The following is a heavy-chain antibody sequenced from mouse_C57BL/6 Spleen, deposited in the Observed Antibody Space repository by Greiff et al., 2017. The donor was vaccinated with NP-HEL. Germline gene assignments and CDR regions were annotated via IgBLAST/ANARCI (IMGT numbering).Heavy chain of an antibody. CDR1: GFTFTDYY. Sequence: EVKLVESGGGLVQPGGSLSLSCAASGFTFTDYYMSWVRQPPGKALEWLGFIRYKANGYTTEYSASVRGRFSISRDNSQSILYLQMNARRAEDRATYNRARYDEYDRVYWYCEVGGTGTTVTVSS. D-gene: IGHD2-4*01. V-gene: IGHV7-3*01. CDR3: ARYDEYDRVYWYCEV. J-gene: IGHJ1*03. CDR2: IRYKANGYTT.